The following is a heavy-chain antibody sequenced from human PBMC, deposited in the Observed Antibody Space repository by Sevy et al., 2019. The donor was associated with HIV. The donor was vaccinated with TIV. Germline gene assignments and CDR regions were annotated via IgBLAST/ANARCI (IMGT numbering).Heavy chain of an antibody. V-gene: IGHV3-9*01. CDR2: SSWNSGSI. CDR3: AKGIGYSNGWYSWFDS. D-gene: IGHD6-19*01. J-gene: IGHJ5*01. CDR1: GFTFDDYA. Sequence: GGSLRLSCVASGFTFDDYAMHWVRQAPGKGPEWVSGSSWNSGSIGYAESVKGRFIISRDNAKNSLYLQMNSLRVEDTALYYCAKGIGYSNGWYSWFDSWGQGTLVTVSS.